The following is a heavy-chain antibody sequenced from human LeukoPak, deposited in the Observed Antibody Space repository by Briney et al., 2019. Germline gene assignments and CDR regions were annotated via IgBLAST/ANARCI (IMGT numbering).Heavy chain of an antibody. CDR1: GFTFSNYA. V-gene: IGHV3-64*01. J-gene: IGHJ4*02. CDR3: ARGNVVGASRPFDY. Sequence: GGSLRLSCAGSGFTFSNYAMYWLRQAPGKGLENVAGIGSNGDSTYYANSVKGRFTISRDNSKNTLFLQMGSLRADDMAIYYCARGNVVGASRPFDYWGQGALVTVSS. D-gene: IGHD1-26*01. CDR2: IGSNGDST.